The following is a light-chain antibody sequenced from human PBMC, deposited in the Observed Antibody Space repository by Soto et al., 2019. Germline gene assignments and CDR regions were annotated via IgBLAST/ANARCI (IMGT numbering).Light chain of an antibody. J-gene: IGLJ1*01. CDR2: DNV. V-gene: IGLV1-51*01. Sequence: QSVLTQPPSVSATPGQKVTISCSGSDSNIGRNYVSWYQQLPGTAPRLLIYDNVYRFSGMPARFSASKSDTSATLGIAGLQPGDEGDYYCGSWDNNLRAYVFGTGTKLTVL. CDR1: DSNIGRNY. CDR3: GSWDNNLRAYV.